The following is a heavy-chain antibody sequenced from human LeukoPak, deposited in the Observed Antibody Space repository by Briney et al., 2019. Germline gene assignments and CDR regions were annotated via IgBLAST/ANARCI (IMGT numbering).Heavy chain of an antibody. CDR1: GYRFTSYW. J-gene: IGHJ3*02. CDR2: IYPGDSDT. CDR3: ARRGFSELYAFDI. D-gene: IGHD2-15*01. V-gene: IGHV5-51*01. Sequence: GESLKISCKGSGYRFTSYWIGWVRPVPGKGLEWMGIIYPGDSDTRYSPSFEGQVNISADKSISTAYMQGSSLKASGTGMYYCARRGFSELYAFDIWGQGTMVTVSS.